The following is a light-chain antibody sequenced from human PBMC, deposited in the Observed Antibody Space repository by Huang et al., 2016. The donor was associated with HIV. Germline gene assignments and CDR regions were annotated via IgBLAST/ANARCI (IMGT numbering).Light chain of an antibody. CDR2: DAS. CDR3: QQRTNWPIT. CDR1: QSVSSY. Sequence: EIVLTQSPATLSLSPGERATLSCRASQSVSSYFAWYQQKPGQAPRLLIFDASNRAPGIPARFSGSGSGTDFTLTISSREPEDFAVYYCQQRTNWPITFGQGTRLEMK. V-gene: IGKV3-11*01. J-gene: IGKJ5*01.